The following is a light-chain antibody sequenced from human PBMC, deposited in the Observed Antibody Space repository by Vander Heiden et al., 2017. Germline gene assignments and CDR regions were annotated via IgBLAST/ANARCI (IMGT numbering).Light chain of an antibody. V-gene: IGKV3-20*01. Sequence: EIVQTQSPATLSLSPGERATLSCRASQTVSSGYLGWYQQKPGQAPRLLIYGASSRASGTPDRFSGSGSGTDFTLTISRLEPEDFAVYYCQQYGGSPGLTFGGGTKVEI. CDR2: GAS. CDR3: QQYGGSPGLT. J-gene: IGKJ4*01. CDR1: QTVSSGY.